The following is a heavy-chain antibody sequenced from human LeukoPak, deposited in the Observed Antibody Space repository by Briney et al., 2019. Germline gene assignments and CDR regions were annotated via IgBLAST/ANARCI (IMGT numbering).Heavy chain of an antibody. CDR2: INAGNGNT. Sequence: ASVKVSCKASGYTFTSYAMHWVRQASGQRLEWMGWINAGNGNTKYSQKFQGRVTITRDTSASTAYMELSSLRSEDTAVYYCVVDIVAGDYYYGMDVWGKGTTVTVSS. J-gene: IGHJ6*04. CDR1: GYTFTSYA. D-gene: IGHD5-12*01. V-gene: IGHV1-3*01. CDR3: VVDIVAGDYYYGMDV.